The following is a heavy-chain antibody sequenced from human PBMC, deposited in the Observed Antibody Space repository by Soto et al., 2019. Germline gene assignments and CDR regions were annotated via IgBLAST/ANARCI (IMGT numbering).Heavy chain of an antibody. Sequence: PGGSLRLSCPASGFTFSSYAMSWVRQAPGKGREWVSTISGSGGSTYYAASVKGRFTISRDNSKNTLYLQMNSLRVEDTAVYYCAQDGGVLRFGEYGSKINWFDPWGQGTLVTVSS. D-gene: IGHD3-10*01. CDR3: AQDGGVLRFGEYGSKINWFDP. CDR1: GFTFSSYA. V-gene: IGHV3-23*01. CDR2: ISGSGGST. J-gene: IGHJ5*02.